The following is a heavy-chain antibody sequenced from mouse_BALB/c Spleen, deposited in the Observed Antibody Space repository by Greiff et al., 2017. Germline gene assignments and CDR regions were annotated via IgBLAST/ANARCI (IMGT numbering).Heavy chain of an antibody. D-gene: IGHD2-12*01. CDR1: GYAFTNYL. V-gene: IGHV1-54*01. CDR2: INPGSGGT. CDR3: AGLRRTY. Sequence: VQLQESGAELVRPGTSVKVSCKASGYAFTNYLIEWVKQRPGQGLEWIGVINPGSGGTNYNEKFKGKATLTADKSSSTAYMQLSSLTSDDSAVYFCAGLRRTYWGQGTLVTVSA. J-gene: IGHJ3*01.